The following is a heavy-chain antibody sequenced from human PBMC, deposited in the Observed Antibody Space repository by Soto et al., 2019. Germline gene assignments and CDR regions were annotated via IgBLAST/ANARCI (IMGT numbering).Heavy chain of an antibody. CDR1: GFTFSSYA. CDR2: ISGSGTNR. J-gene: IGHJ4*02. CDR3: AKDRVDYGDYRGLDY. D-gene: IGHD4-17*01. Sequence: EVQLLESGGGLVQPGGSLRLSCAASGFTFSSYAMTWVPQAPGKGLEWVSAISGSGTNRYYADSVKGRFTISRDNSKNTLYLQMNGLRAEDTAVYYCAKDRVDYGDYRGLDYWGQGTLVTVSS. V-gene: IGHV3-23*01.